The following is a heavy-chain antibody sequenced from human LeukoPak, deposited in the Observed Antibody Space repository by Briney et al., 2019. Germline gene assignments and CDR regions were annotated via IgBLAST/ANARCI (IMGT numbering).Heavy chain of an antibody. D-gene: IGHD3-10*01. CDR1: GFTFSSYA. CDR3: SKDLTSDFGGDFDP. V-gene: IGHV3-30*02. CDR2: IKIVGSDK. Sequence: PGGPLRLSCAASGFTFSSYAMHWVRQAPGRGLEGVALIKIVGSDKWYHDSVKGLFIISRDNSKSTVYLQMNSLRAEDTAVYYCSKDLTSDFGGDFDPWGQGTLVTVSS. J-gene: IGHJ5*02.